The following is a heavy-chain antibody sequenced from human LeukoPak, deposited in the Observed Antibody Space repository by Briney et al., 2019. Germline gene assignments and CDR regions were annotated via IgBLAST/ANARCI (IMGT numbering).Heavy chain of an antibody. D-gene: IGHD5/OR15-5a*01. V-gene: IGHV3-15*01. CDR3: SWVSSLYHYALGS. J-gene: IGHJ5*02. Sequence: GGSLRLSCAVSGLPFTLAWMTWVRQAPGKGLEWVARIKSEGSGGTTDYAAPVKGRFIISRDDSKNTIHLQMNSLKTDDTGVYYCSWVSSLYHYALGSWDLGTLVTVSS. CDR1: GLPFTLAW. CDR2: IKSEGSGGTT.